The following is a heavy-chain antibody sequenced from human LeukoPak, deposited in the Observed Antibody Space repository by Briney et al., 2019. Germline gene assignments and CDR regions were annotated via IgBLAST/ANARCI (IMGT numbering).Heavy chain of an antibody. CDR2: ISSDGSIK. D-gene: IGHD6-19*01. Sequence: GGSLRLSCAASGFTFSSYGVHWVRQAPGKGLEWVAVISSDGSIKYYADSVKGRFTISGDNSKNTLYLQMNSLRAEDTAVFYCAKALSRSSGWYYFDSWGQGTLVTVSS. CDR1: GFTFSSYG. J-gene: IGHJ4*02. CDR3: AKALSRSSGWYYFDS. V-gene: IGHV3-30*18.